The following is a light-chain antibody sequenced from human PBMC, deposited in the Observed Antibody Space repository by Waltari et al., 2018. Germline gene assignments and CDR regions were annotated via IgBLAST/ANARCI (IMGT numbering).Light chain of an antibody. Sequence: SCRASQSVSRALAGYQQKPGQAPRLLIYGASNRATGIPDRFSGSGSGTDFSLTISSLEPEDFAVYYCQHYLRLPATFGQGTKVEIK. J-gene: IGKJ1*01. CDR2: GAS. CDR3: QHYLRLPAT. V-gene: IGKV3-20*01. CDR1: QSVSRA.